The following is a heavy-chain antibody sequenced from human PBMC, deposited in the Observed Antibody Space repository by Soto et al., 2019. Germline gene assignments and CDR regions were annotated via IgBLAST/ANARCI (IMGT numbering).Heavy chain of an antibody. CDR2: IRQDGSER. V-gene: IGHV3-7*05. CDR1: GFTFSTYW. D-gene: IGHD2-21*01. J-gene: IGHJ4*02. Sequence: EVHLGDSGGDLVQPGGSLRLSCAASGFTFSTYWMSWVRQAPGKGLEWVATIRQDGSERHYVDSVKGRFTISRDNTNNLLYLQLNSLRVEDTALYYCASGCGRPRCPYYFDSWGQGALVTVSS. CDR3: ASGCGRPRCPYYFDS.